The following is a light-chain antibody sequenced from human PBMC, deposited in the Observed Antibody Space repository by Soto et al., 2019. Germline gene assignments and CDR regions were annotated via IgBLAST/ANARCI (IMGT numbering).Light chain of an antibody. Sequence: TQSPGTLSLSPGERATLSCRAVQSVTSTYMAWYQQKPGQAPRLLIYATSFRATGLPDRFRGSGSGTDVTLTISSLEPEDSAVYYCQQFSSYPLTFGGGTKVEIK. V-gene: IGKV3-20*01. CDR1: QSVTSTY. CDR3: QQFSSYPLT. CDR2: ATS. J-gene: IGKJ4*01.